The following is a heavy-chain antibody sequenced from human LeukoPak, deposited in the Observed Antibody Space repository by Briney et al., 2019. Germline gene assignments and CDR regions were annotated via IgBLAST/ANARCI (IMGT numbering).Heavy chain of an antibody. V-gene: IGHV1-18*01. J-gene: IGHJ4*02. CDR2: ISAYNGNT. CDR3: ARDLQRTIFGEVYLDY. CDR1: GYTFTSYG. D-gene: IGHD3-3*01. Sequence: ASVKVSCKASGYTFTSYGISWVRQAPGQGLEWMGWISAYNGNTNYAQKLQGRVTMTTDTSTSTAYMELRSLRSDDTAVYYCARDLQRTIFGEVYLDYWGQGTLVTVSS.